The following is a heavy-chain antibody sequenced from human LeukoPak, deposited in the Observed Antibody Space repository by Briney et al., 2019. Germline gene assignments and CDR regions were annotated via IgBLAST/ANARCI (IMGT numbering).Heavy chain of an antibody. CDR3: ARLDRSGYEMGGTWFDP. CDR2: IYYTGST. CDR1: GASIRSSY. V-gene: IGHV4-59*08. D-gene: IGHD3-22*01. Sequence: SETLSLTCTVSGASIRSSYWSWLRQPPGKGLEWIGYIYYTGSTNSNPSLKSRVTVSLDTSKNQFSLKLSSMTAADTAVYYCARLDRSGYEMGGTWFDPWGQGTLVTVSP. J-gene: IGHJ5*02.